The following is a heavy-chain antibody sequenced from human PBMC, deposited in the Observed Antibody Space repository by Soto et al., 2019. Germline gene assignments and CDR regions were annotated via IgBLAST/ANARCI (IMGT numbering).Heavy chain of an antibody. J-gene: IGHJ3*02. Sequence: GESLKISCKGSGYSFTSYWIGWVRQMPGKGLEWMGIIYPGDSDTRYSPSFQGQVTISADKSISTAYLQWSSLKASDTAMYYCARHQNYDFWSGLFAFDIWGQGTMVTVSS. D-gene: IGHD3-3*01. V-gene: IGHV5-51*01. CDR3: ARHQNYDFWSGLFAFDI. CDR1: GYSFTSYW. CDR2: IYPGDSDT.